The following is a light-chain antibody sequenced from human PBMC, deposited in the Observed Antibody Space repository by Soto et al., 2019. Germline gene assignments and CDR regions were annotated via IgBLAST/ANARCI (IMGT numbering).Light chain of an antibody. CDR2: GAS. V-gene: IGKV3-20*01. J-gene: IGKJ4*01. Sequence: DIVLTQSPGTVSLSPGKRATLSCRASQSISSSSLAWYQQKPGQAPRLLIYGASSRATGIPDRFSGSGSGTDFALTISRLEPEDFAVYYCQQYCSSPLTFGGGTKVEIK. CDR1: QSISSSS. CDR3: QQYCSSPLT.